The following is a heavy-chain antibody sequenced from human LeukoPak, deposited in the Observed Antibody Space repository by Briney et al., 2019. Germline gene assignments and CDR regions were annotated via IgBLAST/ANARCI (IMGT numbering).Heavy chain of an antibody. CDR3: ARGSLGYSYGRNFDY. J-gene: IGHJ4*02. Sequence: SETLSLTCAVYGGXFSGYYWSWIRQPPGKGLEWIGEINHSGSTNYNPSLKSRVTISVDTSKNQFSLKLSSVTAADTAVYYCARGSLGYSYGRNFDYWGQGTLVTVSS. V-gene: IGHV4-34*01. CDR1: GGXFSGYY. D-gene: IGHD5-18*01. CDR2: INHSGST.